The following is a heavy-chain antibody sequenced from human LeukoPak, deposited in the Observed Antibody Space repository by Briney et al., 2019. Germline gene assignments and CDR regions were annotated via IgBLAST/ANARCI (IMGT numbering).Heavy chain of an antibody. CDR1: GGSISSGSYY. CDR2: FYTSGST. CDR3: ARDLGIVVVPAAPDV. V-gene: IGHV4-61*02. Sequence: SETLSLTCTVSGGSISSGSYYWCWLRQPAGRGLEWIGRFYTSGSTNYNPSLKSRVNISVDTSKNQFSLKLSSVTAADTAVYYCARDLGIVVVPAAPDVWGKGTTVTVSS. J-gene: IGHJ6*04. D-gene: IGHD2-2*01.